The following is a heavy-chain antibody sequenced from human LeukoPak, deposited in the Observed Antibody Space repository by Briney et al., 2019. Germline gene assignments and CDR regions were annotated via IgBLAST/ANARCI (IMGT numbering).Heavy chain of an antibody. J-gene: IGHJ4*02. V-gene: IGHV3-74*01. Sequence: PGGSLRLSCAASGFTFSSYWMHWVRQAPGKGLVWVSRINSDGSSTSYADSVKGRFTISRDNAKNTLCLQMNSLRAEDTAVYYCARALDNYYGSGKIGALDYWGQGTLVTVSS. CDR3: ARALDNYYGSGKIGALDY. CDR1: GFTFSSYW. CDR2: INSDGSST. D-gene: IGHD3-10*01.